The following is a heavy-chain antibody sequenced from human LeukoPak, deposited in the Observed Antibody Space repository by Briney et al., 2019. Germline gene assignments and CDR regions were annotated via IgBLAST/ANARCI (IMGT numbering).Heavy chain of an antibody. CDR1: GFTFSSYV. V-gene: IGHV3-23*01. D-gene: IGHD4-17*01. CDR3: VRIYGDTKDYFDY. Sequence: PGGSLRLSCAASGFTFSSYVMRWARQAPGKGLEWVSSVSDRGDGTYYADSVRGRFIISRDNSKNTVYLQMNSLRPEDRAVYYCVRIYGDTKDYFDYWGQGTLVTVSS. J-gene: IGHJ4*02. CDR2: VSDRGDGT.